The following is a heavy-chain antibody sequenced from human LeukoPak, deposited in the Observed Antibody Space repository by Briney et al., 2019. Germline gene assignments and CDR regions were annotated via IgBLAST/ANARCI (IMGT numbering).Heavy chain of an antibody. CDR3: ARGLRYFDWYLDY. J-gene: IGHJ4*02. V-gene: IGHV4-59*01. CDR1: GFTFSDYY. D-gene: IGHD3-9*01. CDR2: IYYSGST. Sequence: GSLRLSCAASGFTFSDYYMSWIRQPPGKGLEWIGYIYYSGSTNYNPSLKSRVTISVDTSKNQFSLKLSSVTAADTAVYYCARGLRYFDWYLDYWGQGTLVTVSS.